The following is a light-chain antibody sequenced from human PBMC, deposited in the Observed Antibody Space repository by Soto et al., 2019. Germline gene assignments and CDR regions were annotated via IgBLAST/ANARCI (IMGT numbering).Light chain of an antibody. CDR1: QSLFHSNGYNY. J-gene: IGKJ4*01. CDR2: LGS. Sequence: DMVMTQSPLSLPVTPGEPASISCRSSQSLFHSNGYNYLDWYLQKPGQSPQLLIYLGSDRASGVPDRFSGSGSGTDFTLKISRVEAEDVGVYYCMQALQTPLTFGGGTKVDIK. V-gene: IGKV2-28*01. CDR3: MQALQTPLT.